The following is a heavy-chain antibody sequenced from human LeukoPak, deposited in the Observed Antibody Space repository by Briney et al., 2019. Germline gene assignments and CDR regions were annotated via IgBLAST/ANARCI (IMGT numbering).Heavy chain of an antibody. D-gene: IGHD2-15*01. CDR2: IHNSGST. V-gene: IGHV4-34*01. CDR1: GGSFSNYY. CDR3: ARGYCSGGSCYSYYYYNYMDV. Sequence: SETLSLTCAVYGGSFSNYYWGWIRQPPGKGLEWIGSIHNSGSTNYNPSLKSRVTISVDTPKNQFSLKLSSVTAADTAVYYCARGYCSGGSCYSYYYYNYMDVWGKGTTVTVSS. J-gene: IGHJ6*03.